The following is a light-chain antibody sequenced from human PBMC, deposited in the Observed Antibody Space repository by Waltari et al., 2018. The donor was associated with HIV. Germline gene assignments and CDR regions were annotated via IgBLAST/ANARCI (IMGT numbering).Light chain of an antibody. CDR3: ASYRYSSRTYV. Sequence: QSALTQPASVSGSPVQSIKISCIGTSNDVADYNHVSWYQQHPDKAPRLLIYDVTNRPSGVATGFSGSKAGNTASLAISGLQAEDEAIYYCASYRYSSRTYVFGTGTTVTV. CDR1: SNDVADYNH. V-gene: IGLV2-14*03. CDR2: DVT. J-gene: IGLJ1*01.